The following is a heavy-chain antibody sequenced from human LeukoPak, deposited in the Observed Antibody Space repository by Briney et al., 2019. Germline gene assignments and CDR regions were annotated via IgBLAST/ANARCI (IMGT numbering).Heavy chain of an antibody. V-gene: IGHV3-21*01. CDR3: ARGYGSGWFAN. D-gene: IGHD6-19*01. CDR2: ISSSSSYI. Sequence: GGSLRLSCAASGFTFSSYSMNWVRQAPGKGLEWVSSISSSSSYIYYADSVKGRFTISRDNAKNSLYLQMSSLRAEDTAVYYCARGYGSGWFANWGQGTLVTVSS. CDR1: GFTFSSYS. J-gene: IGHJ4*02.